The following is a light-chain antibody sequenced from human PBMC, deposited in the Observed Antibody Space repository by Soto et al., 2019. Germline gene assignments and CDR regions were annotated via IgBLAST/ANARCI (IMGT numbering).Light chain of an antibody. CDR1: QSVSSN. J-gene: IGKJ1*01. Sequence: EIVMTQSPATLSVSPGERATLPCRASQSVSSNLAWYQQKPGQAPRLLIYGASTRATGIPARFSGSGSGTEFTLTISGLQSEDFAVYYCQQYNNWPRPFGQGTKVEIK. CDR2: GAS. V-gene: IGKV3-15*01. CDR3: QQYNNWPRP.